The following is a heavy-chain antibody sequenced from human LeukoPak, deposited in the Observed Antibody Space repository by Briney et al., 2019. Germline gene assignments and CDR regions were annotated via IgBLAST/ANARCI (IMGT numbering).Heavy chain of an antibody. Sequence: GGSLRLSCAASGFTFSSYWMSWVRQAPGKGLEWVANIKQDGSEKYYVDSVKGRFTISRDNAKNSLYLQMNSLRAEDTAVYYCARDPGYSSRWYLDYWGQGTLVTVSS. V-gene: IGHV3-7*05. D-gene: IGHD6-13*01. J-gene: IGHJ4*02. CDR3: ARDPGYSSRWYLDY. CDR2: IKQDGSEK. CDR1: GFTFSSYW.